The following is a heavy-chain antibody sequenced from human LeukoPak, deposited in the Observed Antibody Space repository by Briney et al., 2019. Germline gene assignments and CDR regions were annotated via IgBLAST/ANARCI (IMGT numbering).Heavy chain of an antibody. D-gene: IGHD6-13*01. CDR2: LNPNSGNT. CDR3: ARGVRQLVSGYYYYYMDV. CDR1: GNTFANYG. J-gene: IGHJ6*03. V-gene: IGHV1-8*02. Sequence: GASVKSSGKALGNTFANYGFNWGGRATGQGFRWLGWLNPNSGNTGYAQKFQGRVTMTRNTSISTAYMELSSLRSEDTAVYYCARGVRQLVSGYYYYYMDVWGKGTTVTVSS.